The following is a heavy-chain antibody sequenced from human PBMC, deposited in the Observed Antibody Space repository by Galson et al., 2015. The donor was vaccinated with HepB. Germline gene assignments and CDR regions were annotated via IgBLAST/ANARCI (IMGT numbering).Heavy chain of an antibody. J-gene: IGHJ4*02. CDR2: ISYDGSNK. D-gene: IGHD4-17*01. V-gene: IGHV3-30*03. CDR1: GFTFSSYG. CDR3: AWLMTTVTIFDY. Sequence: SLRLSCAASGFTFSSYGMHWVRQAPGKGLEWVAVISYDGSNKYYADSVKGRFTISRDNSKNTLYLQMNSLRAEDTAVYYCAWLMTTVTIFDYWGQGTLVTVSS.